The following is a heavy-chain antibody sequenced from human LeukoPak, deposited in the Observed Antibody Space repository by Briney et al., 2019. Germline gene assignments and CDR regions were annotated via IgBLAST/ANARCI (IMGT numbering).Heavy chain of an antibody. J-gene: IGHJ4*02. V-gene: IGHV3-23*01. CDR2: ISGSGSTT. CDR3: AKDRVYYYDSSGYQPDY. D-gene: IGHD3-22*01. Sequence: GGSLRLSCAASGFTFSCYAMTWVRQAPGKGLEWASSISGSGSTTYYADSVKGRFTISRDNSKNTLYLQMNSLRAEDTAVYYCAKDRVYYYDSSGYQPDYWGQGTLVTVSS. CDR1: GFTFSCYA.